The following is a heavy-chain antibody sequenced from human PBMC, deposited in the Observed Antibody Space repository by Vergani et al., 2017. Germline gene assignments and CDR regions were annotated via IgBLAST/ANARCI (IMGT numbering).Heavy chain of an antibody. CDR1: GFTVSSNY. CDR3: ARHKQVDYGDYGAFDI. V-gene: IGHV3-66*01. CDR2: IYSGGST. Sequence: EVQLVESGGGLVQPGGSLRLSCAASGFTVSSNYMSWVRQAPGKGLEWVSVIYSGGSTYYADSVKGRFTISRDNSKNTLYLQMNSLRAEDTAVYYCARHKQVDYGDYGAFDIWGEVTMVTVSS. D-gene: IGHD4-17*01. J-gene: IGHJ3*02.